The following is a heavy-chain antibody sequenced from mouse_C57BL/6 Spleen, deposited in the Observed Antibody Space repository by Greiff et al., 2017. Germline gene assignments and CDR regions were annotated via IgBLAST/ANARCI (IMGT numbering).Heavy chain of an antibody. CDR3: ARRDYGSSYGYFDY. CDR2: IYPGDGDT. V-gene: IGHV1-80*01. J-gene: IGHJ2*01. Sequence: VHLVESGAELVKPGASVKISCKASGYAFSSYWMNWVKQRPGKGLEWIGQIYPGDGDTNYNGKFKGKATLTADKSSSTAYMQLSSLTSEDSAVYFCARRDYGSSYGYFDYWGQGTTLTVSS. CDR1: GYAFSSYW. D-gene: IGHD1-1*01.